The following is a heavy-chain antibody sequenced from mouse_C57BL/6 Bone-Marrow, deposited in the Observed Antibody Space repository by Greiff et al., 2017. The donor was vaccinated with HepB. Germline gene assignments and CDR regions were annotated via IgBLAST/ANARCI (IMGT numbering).Heavy chain of an antibody. D-gene: IGHD2-1*01. CDR1: ACPFSSYA. CDR3: DRDLHSFPT. V-gene: IGHV5-4*01. Sequence: VQLQQSGAALLKPGVSLKISCPASACPFSSYAISWFRQTPEKRLEWVATISDGGSYTYYPDNVKGRITISRDNAKNNLYLQMSHLKSEDTARYYYDRDLHSFPTRGHGT. CDR2: ISDGGSYT. J-gene: IGHJ2*01.